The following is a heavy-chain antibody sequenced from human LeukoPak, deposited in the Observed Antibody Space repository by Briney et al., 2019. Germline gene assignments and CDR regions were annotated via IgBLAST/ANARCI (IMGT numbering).Heavy chain of an antibody. Sequence: GGSLRLSCAASGFTFSSYEMNWVRQAPGKGLEWVSYISSSGSTIYYADSVKGRFTISRDNAKNSLYLQMNSLRAEDTAVYYCARGGPITIFGVNHDAFDIWGQGTMVTVSS. CDR2: ISSSGSTI. CDR1: GFTFSSYE. J-gene: IGHJ3*02. V-gene: IGHV3-48*03. D-gene: IGHD3-3*01. CDR3: ARGGPITIFGVNHDAFDI.